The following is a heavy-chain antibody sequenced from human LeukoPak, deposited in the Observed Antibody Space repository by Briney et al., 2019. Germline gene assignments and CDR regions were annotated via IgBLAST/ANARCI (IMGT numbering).Heavy chain of an antibody. CDR3: ARGGQPLLGNWFDP. CDR2: TYYSGST. D-gene: IGHD2-21*02. J-gene: IGHJ5*02. Sequence: SQTLSLTCTVSGGSISGGGYYWSWIRQPPGTGLEWIGSTYYSGSTYYNPSLKSRVTISVDTSKNQFSLKLSSVTAADTAVYYCARGGQPLLGNWFDPWGRGTLVTVSS. V-gene: IGHV4-39*01. CDR1: GGSISGGGYY.